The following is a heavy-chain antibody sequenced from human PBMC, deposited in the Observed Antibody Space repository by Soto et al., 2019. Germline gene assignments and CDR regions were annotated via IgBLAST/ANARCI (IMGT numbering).Heavy chain of an antibody. CDR3: AKSYSSNWYDYFDY. CDR2: ISGSGGST. J-gene: IGHJ4*02. V-gene: IGHV3-23*01. CDR1: GFTFSTFA. D-gene: IGHD6-13*01. Sequence: GGSLRLSCAASGFTFSTFAMSWVRQATGKGLEWVSAISGSGGSTYYADSVKGRFTISRDISKNTLYLQMNSLRAEDTALYYCAKSYSSNWYDYFDYWGQGTLFTVSS.